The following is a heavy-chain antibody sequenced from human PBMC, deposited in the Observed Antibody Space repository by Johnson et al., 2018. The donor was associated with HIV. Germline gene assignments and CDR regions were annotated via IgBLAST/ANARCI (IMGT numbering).Heavy chain of an antibody. Sequence: QVQLVESGGGVVQPGRSLRLSCAASGFTFSSYAMHWVRQAPGKGLEWVAVISYDGSNTYYADSVKGRFTISRDISKNTLYLQMNSLRAEDTAVYYCARQGARPQWDAFDIWGQGTMVTVSS. D-gene: IGHD2-8*01. J-gene: IGHJ3*02. CDR1: GFTFSSYA. V-gene: IGHV3-30*14. CDR2: ISYDGSNT. CDR3: ARQGARPQWDAFDI.